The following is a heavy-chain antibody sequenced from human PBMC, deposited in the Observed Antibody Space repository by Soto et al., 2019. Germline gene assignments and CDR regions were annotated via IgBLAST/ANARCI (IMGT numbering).Heavy chain of an antibody. CDR2: INRSGST. CDR1: GGSFSGYY. J-gene: IGHJ6*03. Sequence: PSETLSLTCAVYGGSFSGYYWSWIRQPPGKGLEWIGEINRSGSTNYNPSLKSRVTISVDTSKNQFSLKLSSVTAADTAVYYCARGLNGGYATRHYYYYMDVWGKGTTVTVSS. CDR3: ARGLNGGYATRHYYYYMDV. V-gene: IGHV4-34*01. D-gene: IGHD3-22*01.